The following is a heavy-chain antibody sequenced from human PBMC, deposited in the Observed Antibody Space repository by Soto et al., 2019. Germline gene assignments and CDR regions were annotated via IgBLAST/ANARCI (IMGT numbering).Heavy chain of an antibody. D-gene: IGHD2-2*01. J-gene: IGHJ6*02. CDR1: GGTFSSYA. Sequence: ASVKVSCQASGGTFSSYAISWVRQAPGQGLEWMGGIIPIFGTANYAQKFQGRVTITADESTSTAYMELSSLRSEDTAVYYCARGIVVVPAAYWDYYYYGMDVWGQGTTVTVSS. CDR3: ARGIVVVPAAYWDYYYYGMDV. CDR2: IIPIFGTA. V-gene: IGHV1-69*13.